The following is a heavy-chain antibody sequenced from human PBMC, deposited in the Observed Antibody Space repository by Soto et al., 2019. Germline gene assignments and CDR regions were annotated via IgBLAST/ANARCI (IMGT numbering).Heavy chain of an antibody. CDR3: ARGDYDILTGYSLNWFDP. J-gene: IGHJ5*02. CDR2: INAGNGNT. Sequence: ASVKVSCKASGYSFTRYAIHWVRQAPGQRLEWMGWINAGNGNTKYSQKFQGRVTITRDTSASTAYMELSSLRSEDTAVYYCARGDYDILTGYSLNWFDPWGQGTLVTVPQ. CDR1: GYSFTRYA. D-gene: IGHD3-9*01. V-gene: IGHV1-3*01.